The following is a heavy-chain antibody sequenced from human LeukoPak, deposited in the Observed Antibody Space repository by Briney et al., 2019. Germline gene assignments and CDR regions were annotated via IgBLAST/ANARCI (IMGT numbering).Heavy chain of an antibody. CDR2: ISPSGGST. CDR3: ARVLVPKYNWNFPFDY. Sequence: GASVKVSCKAFGYTFTSNYMHWVRQAPGQGPEWMGVISPSGGSTTYAQKFQGRVTLTRDTSISTAYMELSRLRSDDTAVYYCARVLVPKYNWNFPFDYWGQGTLVTVSS. J-gene: IGHJ4*02. D-gene: IGHD1-7*01. CDR1: GYTFTSNY. V-gene: IGHV1-46*01.